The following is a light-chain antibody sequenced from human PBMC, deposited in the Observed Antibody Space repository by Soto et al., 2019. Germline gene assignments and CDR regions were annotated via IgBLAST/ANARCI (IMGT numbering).Light chain of an antibody. V-gene: IGKV3-15*01. CDR3: QQHSHWPPWT. CDR1: QSVSGR. Sequence: EIVMTQSPATLSLSPGDTATLSCRASQSVSGRLAWYQQRPGQAPRVLIYGATSRATGIPARFSGSGSGTEFTLTISSLEPEDFAVYYCQQHSHWPPWTFGQGTKVDIK. CDR2: GAT. J-gene: IGKJ1*01.